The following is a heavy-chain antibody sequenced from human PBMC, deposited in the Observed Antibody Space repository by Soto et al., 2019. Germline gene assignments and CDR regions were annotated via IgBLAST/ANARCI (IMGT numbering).Heavy chain of an antibody. CDR3: ARHNYYDSSGYYYAFDY. CDR2: ISGSGGST. CDR1: GFTFSSYA. V-gene: IGHV3-23*01. D-gene: IGHD3-22*01. Sequence: PGGSLRLSCAASGFTFSSYAMIWVRQAPGKGLEWVSAISGSGGSTYYADSVKGRFTISRDNSKNTLYLQMNSLRAEDTAVYYCARHNYYDSSGYYYAFDYWGQGTLVTVS. J-gene: IGHJ4*02.